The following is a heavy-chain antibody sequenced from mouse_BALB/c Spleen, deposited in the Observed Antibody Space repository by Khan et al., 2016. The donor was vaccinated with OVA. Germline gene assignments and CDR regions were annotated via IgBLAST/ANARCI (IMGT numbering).Heavy chain of an antibody. CDR3: VRDGAYHKNDGWFAY. D-gene: IGHD2-12*01. J-gene: IGHJ3*01. Sequence: VQLKESGAELVKPGASLKMSCKASGFTFTSYTIHWIKQGPGQVLEWIGYITPSNGYTNYKQKFKDKATFTADKSSTTSYLQLSSLTSEDSAVYNCVRDGAYHKNDGWFAYWGQGTLVTVSA. V-gene: IGHV1S26*01. CDR1: GFTFTSYT. CDR2: ITPSNGYT.